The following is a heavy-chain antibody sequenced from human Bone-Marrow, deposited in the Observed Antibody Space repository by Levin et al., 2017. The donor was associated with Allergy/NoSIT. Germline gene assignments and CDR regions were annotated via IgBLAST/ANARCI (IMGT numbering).Heavy chain of an antibody. V-gene: IGHV3-11*05. Sequence: GGSLRLSCAASGFTFSDYYMNWIRQAPGKGLEWVSYISSRRGYTNYADSVKGRFTISRDNAKNSLFLEMNSLRAEDTAVYYCAREGPDYYFDYWGQGALVTVSS. CDR2: ISSRRGYT. CDR1: GFTFSDYY. J-gene: IGHJ4*02. CDR3: AREGPDYYFDY. D-gene: IGHD2-21*01.